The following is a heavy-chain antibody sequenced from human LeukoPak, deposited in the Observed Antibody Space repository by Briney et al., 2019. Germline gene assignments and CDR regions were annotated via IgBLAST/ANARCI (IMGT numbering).Heavy chain of an antibody. CDR2: ISSSGSTI. CDR3: ARGHYGGNGNWFDP. Sequence: GGSLRLSCAASGFTFSDYYMSWIRQAPGKGLEWVSYISSSGSTIYYADSVKGRFTISRDNAENSLYLQMNSLRAEETAVYYCARGHYGGNGNWFDPWGQGTLVTVSS. CDR1: GFTFSDYY. J-gene: IGHJ5*02. D-gene: IGHD4-23*01. V-gene: IGHV3-11*01.